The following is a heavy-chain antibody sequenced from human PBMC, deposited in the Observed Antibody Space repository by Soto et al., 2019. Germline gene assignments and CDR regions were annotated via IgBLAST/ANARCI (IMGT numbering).Heavy chain of an antibody. J-gene: IGHJ5*02. CDR3: ARVIRGDFWSGYYSNWFDP. Sequence: TLSLTCAVSGGSISSGGYSWSWIRQPPGKGLEWIGYIYHSGSTYYNPSLKSRVTISVDRSKNQFSLKLSSVTAADTAVYYCARVIRGDFWSGYYSNWFDPWGQGTLGTVSS. V-gene: IGHV4-30-2*01. CDR2: IYHSGST. CDR1: GGSISSGGYS. D-gene: IGHD3-3*01.